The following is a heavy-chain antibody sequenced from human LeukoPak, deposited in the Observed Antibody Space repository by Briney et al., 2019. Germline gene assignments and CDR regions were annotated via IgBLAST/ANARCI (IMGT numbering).Heavy chain of an antibody. Sequence: ASVKVSCKASGYTFTSYGISWVRQAPGQGLEWMGWISAYNGNTNYAQKLQGRVTMTTDTSTSTAYMELRSLRSDDTAVYYCARDLPIAAAGTGYYYYYMDVWGKGTTVTVSS. J-gene: IGHJ6*03. V-gene: IGHV1-18*01. CDR3: ARDLPIAAAGTGYYYYYMDV. D-gene: IGHD6-13*01. CDR1: GYTFTSYG. CDR2: ISAYNGNT.